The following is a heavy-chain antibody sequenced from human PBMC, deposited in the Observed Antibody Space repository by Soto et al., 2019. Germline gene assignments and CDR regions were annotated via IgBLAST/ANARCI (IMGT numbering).Heavy chain of an antibody. D-gene: IGHD2-2*01. CDR1: GGTFSSYA. Sequence: SVKVSCKASGGTFSSYAISWVGQAPGQGLEWMGGIIPIFGTANYAQKFQGRVTITADESTSTAYMELSSLRSEDTAVYYCARVGKVPAVLDDAFDIWGQGTMVTVSS. V-gene: IGHV1-69*13. J-gene: IGHJ3*02. CDR3: ARVGKVPAVLDDAFDI. CDR2: IIPIFGTA.